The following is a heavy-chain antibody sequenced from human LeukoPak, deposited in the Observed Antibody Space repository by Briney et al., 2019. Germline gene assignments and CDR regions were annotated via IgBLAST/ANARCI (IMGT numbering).Heavy chain of an antibody. D-gene: IGHD3-3*01. CDR2: IIASGDST. J-gene: IGHJ4*02. V-gene: IGHV3-23*01. CDR3: AKGAYYAD. CDR1: GFPFSSYA. Sequence: GGSLRLSCTASGFPFSSYAMSWFRQTPGKGLEWVSSIIASGDSTYYADSVKGRFTSSRDNSKNTLYLQMNSLRAEDTAVYYCAKGAYYADWGQGTLVTVSS.